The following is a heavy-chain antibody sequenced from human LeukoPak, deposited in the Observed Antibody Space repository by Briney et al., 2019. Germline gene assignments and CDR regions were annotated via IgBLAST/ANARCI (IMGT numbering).Heavy chain of an antibody. CDR3: ARGGYCSGGSCYYFDY. Sequence: GGSLRLSCAASGFTFSSYSMNWVRQAPWKGLEWVSSISSSSSYIYYADSVKGRFTISRDNAKNSLYLQMNSLRAEDTAVYYCARGGYCSGGSCYYFDYWGQGTLVTVSS. CDR2: ISSSSSYI. CDR1: GFTFSSYS. D-gene: IGHD2-15*01. J-gene: IGHJ4*02. V-gene: IGHV3-21*01.